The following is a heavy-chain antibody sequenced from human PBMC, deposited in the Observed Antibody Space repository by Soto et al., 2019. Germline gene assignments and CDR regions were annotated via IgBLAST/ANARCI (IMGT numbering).Heavy chain of an antibody. CDR1: GTPFSNYT. Sequence: APSKASGTPFSNYTITWVRQAPPQGLEWMGRIIPNIGIINYAQKFQGRVTITADKFTGTAYMELTRLRSDDTSVYYCAGHVAVAGTYF. V-gene: IGHV1-69*02. CDR3: AGHVAVAGTYF. J-gene: IGHJ4*01. D-gene: IGHD6-19*01. CDR2: IIPNIGII.